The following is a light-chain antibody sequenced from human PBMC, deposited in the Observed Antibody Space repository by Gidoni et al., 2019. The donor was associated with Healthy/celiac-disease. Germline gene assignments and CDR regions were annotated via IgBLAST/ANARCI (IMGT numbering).Light chain of an antibody. V-gene: IGKV3-20*01. CDR2: GAS. J-gene: IGKJ1*01. CDR3: QQDGSPLT. CDR1: QSVSSSY. Sequence: EIVLTQSTGTLPLSPAVRATLDCRASQSVSSSYLAWYQQKPGQAPRLLIYGASSRATGIPDRFSGSGSGADLTLTISRLEPEDFAVYYCQQDGSPLTFXQXTKVXIK.